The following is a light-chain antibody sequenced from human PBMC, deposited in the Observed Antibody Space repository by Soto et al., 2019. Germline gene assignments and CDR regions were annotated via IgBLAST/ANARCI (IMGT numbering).Light chain of an antibody. CDR2: EVS. CDR1: SSDVGGYNF. V-gene: IGLV2-8*01. Sequence: QSALTQPPSASGSPGQSVTISCTGTSSDVGGYNFVSWYQHRPGKAPKLMIYEVSQRPSGVPDRFSGSKSGNTASLTVSGLQAEDEADYYCSTYGGSDNYVLGTGTKVTVL. J-gene: IGLJ1*01. CDR3: STYGGSDNYV.